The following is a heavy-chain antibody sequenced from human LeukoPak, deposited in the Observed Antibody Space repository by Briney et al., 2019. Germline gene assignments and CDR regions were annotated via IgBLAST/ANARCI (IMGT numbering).Heavy chain of an antibody. CDR1: GGSISSDY. CDR2: IYYSGST. V-gene: IGHV4-59*08. D-gene: IGHD3-22*01. CDR3: ARQLGYYDSSGLDAFDI. J-gene: IGHJ3*02. Sequence: SETLSLTCAVSGGSISSDYWSWVRQPPGKGLEWVGDIYYSGSTYYTPSLKSRVTISVDKSKNQFSLKLSPVTAADTAVYYCARQLGYYDSSGLDAFDIWGQGTMVTVSS.